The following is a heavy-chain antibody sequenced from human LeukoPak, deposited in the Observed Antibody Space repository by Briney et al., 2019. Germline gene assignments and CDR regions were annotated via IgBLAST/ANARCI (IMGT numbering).Heavy chain of an antibody. J-gene: IGHJ3*02. CDR2: IKQDGGEK. V-gene: IGHV3-7*01. Sequence: GGSLRLSCAASGFTFSSYWMSWVRQAPGKGPEWVANIKQDGGEKYYVGSVKGRFTISRDNAKNSLYLQMNSLRAEDTAVYYCARDAFSRISVFGVVSDAFDIWGQGTMVTVSS. D-gene: IGHD3-3*01. CDR3: ARDAFSRISVFGVVSDAFDI. CDR1: GFTFSSYW.